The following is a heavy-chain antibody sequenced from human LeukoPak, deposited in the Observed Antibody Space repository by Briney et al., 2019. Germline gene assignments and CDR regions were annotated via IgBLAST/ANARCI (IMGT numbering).Heavy chain of an antibody. CDR3: ARELGHHDY. Sequence: GGSLRLSCAASGFTFRSYWMSWVRQAPGKGLEWVANIKQDGSEKYYVDSVKGRFTISRDNAKNSLYLQMNSLRAEDTAVYYCARELGHHDYWGQGTLVTVSS. CDR2: IKQDGSEK. J-gene: IGHJ4*02. CDR1: GFTFRSYW. V-gene: IGHV3-7*01.